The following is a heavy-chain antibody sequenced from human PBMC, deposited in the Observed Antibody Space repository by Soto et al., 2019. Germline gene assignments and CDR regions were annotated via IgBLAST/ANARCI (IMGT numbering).Heavy chain of an antibody. D-gene: IGHD2-2*01. CDR2: IYYSGTT. CDR3: ARAPIPPALPYTYFDY. J-gene: IGHJ4*02. V-gene: IGHV4-59*12. Sequence: SETLSLTCTVSGGSISSYYWSWIRQPPGKGLDWIGNIYYSGTTYYYPSLKSRVTISVDTSKNQFSLKLSSVTAADTAVYFCARAPIPPALPYTYFDYWGRGILVTVSS. CDR1: GGSISSYY.